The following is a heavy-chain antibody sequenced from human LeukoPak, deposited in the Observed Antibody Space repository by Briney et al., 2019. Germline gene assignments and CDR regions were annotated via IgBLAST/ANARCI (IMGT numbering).Heavy chain of an antibody. Sequence: SETLSLTCTVPGDSINSLDLWSWVRQPPGKGLEWIGSIYYSGSTYYNPSLKSRVTISVDTSKNQFSLKLNSVTATDTAVYYCARHYGPWGQGTLVTVSS. CDR2: IYYSGST. CDR1: GDSINSLDL. V-gene: IGHV4-39*01. J-gene: IGHJ4*02. CDR3: ARHYGP. D-gene: IGHD3-10*01.